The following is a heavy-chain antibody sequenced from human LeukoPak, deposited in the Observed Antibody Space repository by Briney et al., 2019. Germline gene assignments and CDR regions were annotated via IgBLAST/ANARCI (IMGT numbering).Heavy chain of an antibody. D-gene: IGHD2-2*01. V-gene: IGHV4-38-2*02. J-gene: IGHJ4*02. CDR1: GGSISSYY. CDR3: AKGYCRGNSCYDDRGAFDY. Sequence: SETLSLTCTVSGGSISSYYWGWIRLPPGKGLQWIGSIYHSGSTYYNPSLKSRVTISVDTSKNQFSLKLSSVTAADTAVYYCAKGYCRGNSCYDDRGAFDYWGQGTLVTVSS. CDR2: IYHSGST.